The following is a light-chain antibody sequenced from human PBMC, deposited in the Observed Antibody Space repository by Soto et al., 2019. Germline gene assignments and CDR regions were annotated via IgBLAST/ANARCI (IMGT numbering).Light chain of an antibody. CDR1: QTVTSNY. CDR3: QQYGISPGT. CDR2: GAS. Sequence: EIVLTQSPGTLSLSPGEHGTLSCRASQTVTSNYLAWYQQKPGQAPRLLIFGASIRDTGIPDRVSGSGSGTDFTLTISRLEPEDSAVYYCQQYGISPGTFGQGTKVDI. J-gene: IGKJ1*01. V-gene: IGKV3-20*01.